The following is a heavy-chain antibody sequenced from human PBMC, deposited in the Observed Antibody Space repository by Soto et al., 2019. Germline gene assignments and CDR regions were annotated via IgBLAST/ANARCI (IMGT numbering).Heavy chain of an antibody. CDR1: GGSVSSGSYY. J-gene: IGHJ4*02. CDR2: IYNTGST. V-gene: IGHV4-61*01. CDR3: ARGGGVTATFDY. D-gene: IGHD5-18*01. Sequence: SETLSLTCSVSGGSVSSGSYYWSWIRQPPGKGLEWIGYIYNTGSTNYNPSLKSRVTMSVDTSKNQFSLKLTSETAADTAVYYCARGGGVTATFDYWGRGALVTVSS.